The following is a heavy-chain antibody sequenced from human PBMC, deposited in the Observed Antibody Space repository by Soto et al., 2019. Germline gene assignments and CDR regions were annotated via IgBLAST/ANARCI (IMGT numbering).Heavy chain of an antibody. CDR1: GYNFNTYW. J-gene: IGHJ4*02. V-gene: IGHV5-51*01. Sequence: GESLKISCEGSGYNFNTYWIGWVRQMPGKGLEWMALIYPGDSDTRYSPSFEGQVTLSVDRSISTAYLQWSSLKASDTAIYYCATSTVSYVDIVSSATRGYFDHWGQGTLVTVSS. D-gene: IGHD5-12*01. CDR3: ATSTVSYVDIVSSATRGYFDH. CDR2: IYPGDSDT.